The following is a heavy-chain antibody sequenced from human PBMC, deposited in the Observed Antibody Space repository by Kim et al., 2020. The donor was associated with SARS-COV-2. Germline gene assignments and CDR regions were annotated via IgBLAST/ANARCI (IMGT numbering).Heavy chain of an antibody. J-gene: IGHJ5*02. CDR3: AKVRGTYYYDSSGYFRFDP. Sequence: GGSLRLSCAASGFTFSSYAMSWVRQAPGKGLEWVSAISGSGGSTYYADSVKGRFTISRDNSKNTLYLQMNSLRAEDTAVYYCAKVRGTYYYDSSGYFRFDPWGQGTLVTVSS. V-gene: IGHV3-23*01. CDR2: ISGSGGST. CDR1: GFTFSSYA. D-gene: IGHD3-22*01.